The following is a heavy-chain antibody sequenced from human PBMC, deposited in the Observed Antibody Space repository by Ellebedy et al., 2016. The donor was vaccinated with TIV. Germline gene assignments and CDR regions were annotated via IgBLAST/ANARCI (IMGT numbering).Heavy chain of an antibody. D-gene: IGHD4-17*01. V-gene: IGHV3-7*01. J-gene: IGHJ5*02. CDR1: GFSFRSYW. CDR3: ARRGSYGDYAVQINSWLDP. CDR2: IYQDGSEI. Sequence: GESLKISCAASGFSFRSYWMTWVRQAPGKGLEWVANIYQDGSEIYYLDSVKGRFTVSRDNAKNSLYLQMNSLRAEDTAVYFCARRGSYGDYAVQINSWLDPWGQGTLVAVSP.